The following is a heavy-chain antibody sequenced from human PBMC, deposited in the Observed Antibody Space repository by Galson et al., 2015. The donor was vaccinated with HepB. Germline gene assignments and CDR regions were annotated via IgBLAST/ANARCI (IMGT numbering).Heavy chain of an antibody. V-gene: IGHV3-7*03. CDR2: IKQDRSEK. Sequence: SLRLSCAASGFTFSSYWMSWVRRAPGKGLEWVANIKQDRSEKYYVDSVKGRFTISRDNAKNSLYLQMNSLRAEDTAVYYCARDVDFWSGYYSYWFDPWGQGTLVTVSS. D-gene: IGHD3-3*01. CDR3: ARDVDFWSGYYSYWFDP. CDR1: GFTFSSYW. J-gene: IGHJ5*02.